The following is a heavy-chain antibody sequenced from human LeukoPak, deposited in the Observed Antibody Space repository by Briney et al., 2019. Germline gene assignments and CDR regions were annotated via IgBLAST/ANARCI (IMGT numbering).Heavy chain of an antibody. CDR1: GYTFTSYA. Sequence: ASVKVSCKASGYTFTSYAMHWVRQAPGQRLEWMGWINAGNGNTKYSQKFQGRVSITRSTSASTAYMELSSLRSEDTAVYSCARGSRQLVLGYWGQGTLVTVSS. D-gene: IGHD6-13*01. CDR3: ARGSRQLVLGY. J-gene: IGHJ4*02. V-gene: IGHV1-3*01. CDR2: INAGNGNT.